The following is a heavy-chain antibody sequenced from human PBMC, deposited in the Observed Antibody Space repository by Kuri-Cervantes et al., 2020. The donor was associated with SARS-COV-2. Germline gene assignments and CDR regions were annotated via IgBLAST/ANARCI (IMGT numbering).Heavy chain of an antibody. Sequence: GGSLRLSFAASGFRFSNYAMHWVRQAPGKGLEWVAVIWYDGSNKYYADSVRGRFTISRDNSKNTLYLQMNSLRAEDTAVYYCARKPVTARVYGMDVWGQGTTVTVSS. J-gene: IGHJ6*02. D-gene: IGHD3-16*01. CDR3: ARKPVTARVYGMDV. CDR1: GFRFSNYA. CDR2: IWYDGSNK. V-gene: IGHV3-33*01.